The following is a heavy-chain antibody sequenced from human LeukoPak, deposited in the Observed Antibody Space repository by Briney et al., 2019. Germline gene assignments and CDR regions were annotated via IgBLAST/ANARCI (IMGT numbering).Heavy chain of an antibody. Sequence: PGGSLRLSCAASGFTFSSYAMNWVRQAPGKGLEWVSGISYSGGSTYYADSAKGRFTISRDNSKNTLYLQMNSLRAEDTAIYYCAKPDTRDPWGQGTLVTVSS. CDR3: AKPDTRDP. V-gene: IGHV3-23*01. CDR2: ISYSGGST. J-gene: IGHJ5*02. CDR1: GFTFSSYA.